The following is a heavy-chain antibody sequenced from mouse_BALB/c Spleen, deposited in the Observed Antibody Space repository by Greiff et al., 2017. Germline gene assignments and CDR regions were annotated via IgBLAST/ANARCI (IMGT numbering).Heavy chain of an antibody. D-gene: IGHD1-2*01. CDR2: ISSGSSTI. CDR1: GFTFSSFG. V-gene: IGHV5-17*02. CDR3: ARVTTATLYYAMDY. J-gene: IGHJ4*01. Sequence: DVKLVESGGGLVQPGGSRKLSCAASGFTFSSFGMHWVRQAPEKGLEWVAYISSGSSTIYYADTVKGRFTISRDNAKNTLYLEMSSLRSEDTAMYYCARVTTATLYYAMDYWGQGTSVTVSS.